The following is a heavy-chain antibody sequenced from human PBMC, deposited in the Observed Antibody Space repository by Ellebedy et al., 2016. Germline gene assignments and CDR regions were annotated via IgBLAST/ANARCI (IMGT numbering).Heavy chain of an antibody. J-gene: IGHJ4*02. CDR1: GGTFSSYA. V-gene: IGHV1-69*05. CDR3: ARARHPDSKEDY. CDR2: IIPIFGTA. Sequence: SVKVSCXASGGTFSSYAISWVRQAPGQGLEWMGGIIPIFGTANYAQKFQGRVTMTRNTSISTAYMELSSLRSEDTAVYYCARARHPDSKEDYWGQGTLVTVSS.